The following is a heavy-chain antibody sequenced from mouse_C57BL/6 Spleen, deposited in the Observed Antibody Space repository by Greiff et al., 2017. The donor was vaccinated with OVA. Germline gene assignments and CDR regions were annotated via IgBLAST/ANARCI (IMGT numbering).Heavy chain of an antibody. Sequence: VQLQQSGPVLVKPGASVKMSCKASGYTFTDYYMNWVKQSHGKSLEWIGVINPYNGGTSYNQKFKGKATLTVDKSSSTAYMEINSLPSEDSAIYYCARHYYYGSSPYWYIDVWGTGTTVTVSS. CDR1: GYTFTDYY. J-gene: IGHJ1*03. D-gene: IGHD1-1*01. CDR3: ARHYYYGSSPYWYIDV. V-gene: IGHV1-19*01. CDR2: INPYNGGT.